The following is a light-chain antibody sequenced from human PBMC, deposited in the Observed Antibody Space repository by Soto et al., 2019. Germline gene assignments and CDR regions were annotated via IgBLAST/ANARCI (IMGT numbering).Light chain of an antibody. J-gene: IGKJ1*01. CDR1: QSVTSN. Sequence: EIVLTQPPVTLSVSPGERATLSCRASQSVTSNLAWYQQKPGQAPRLLIYRASTRAAGIPARFSGSGSGTEFTLTISSLQSEDFAVYYCQQYNNSPQTFGQGTKVDIK. V-gene: IGKV3-15*01. CDR2: RAS. CDR3: QQYNNSPQT.